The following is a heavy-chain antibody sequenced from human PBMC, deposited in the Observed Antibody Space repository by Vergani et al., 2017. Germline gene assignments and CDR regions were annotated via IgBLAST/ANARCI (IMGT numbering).Heavy chain of an antibody. Sequence: QVQLVQSGGEVKKPGASVKVSCKASGYTFSSYGITWVRLAPGQGLEWMGWISVYSGDTSYAPKLQDRITMTTDTSTSTAYMDLRSLRSDDTSVYYCARGERTGAARYWGQGTLVTVSS. CDR1: GYTFSSYG. V-gene: IGHV1-18*01. D-gene: IGHD3-16*01. J-gene: IGHJ4*02. CDR2: ISVYSGDT. CDR3: ARGERTGAARY.